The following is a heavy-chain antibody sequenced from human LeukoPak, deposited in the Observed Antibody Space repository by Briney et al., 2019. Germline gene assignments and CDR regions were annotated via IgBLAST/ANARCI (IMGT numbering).Heavy chain of an antibody. J-gene: IGHJ4*02. V-gene: IGHV3-48*03. CDR3: ARDSGSGTTGNEFDY. Sequence: GGSLRLSCAASGFTFSNYEMNWVGQSPGKGLEGVAYMSESGSLIYYADSVMGRFTISRDNSKNSLFLQMSSLRAEDTSVYYCARDSGSGTTGNEFDYWGQGTLVSVSS. D-gene: IGHD1-1*01. CDR1: GFTFSNYE. CDR2: MSESGSLI.